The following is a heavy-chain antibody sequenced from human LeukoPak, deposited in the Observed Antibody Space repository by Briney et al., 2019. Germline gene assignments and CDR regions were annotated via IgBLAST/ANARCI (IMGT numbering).Heavy chain of an antibody. CDR1: GGTFISYA. V-gene: IGHV1-69*05. CDR3: AREYYYDSSGYYYVIDY. Sequence: SVXXSCKASGGTFISYAISWVRQAPGQGLEWMGRIIPIFGTANYAQKFQGRVTITTDESTSTDYMELSSLRSEDTAVYYCAREYYYDSSGYYYVIDYWGQGTLVTVSS. D-gene: IGHD3-22*01. CDR2: IIPIFGTA. J-gene: IGHJ4*02.